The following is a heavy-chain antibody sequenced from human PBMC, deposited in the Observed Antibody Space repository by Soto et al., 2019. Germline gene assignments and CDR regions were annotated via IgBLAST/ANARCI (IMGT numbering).Heavy chain of an antibody. Sequence: PGESLKISCRTSGYRFTSYWIAWVRQMPGKGLEWMGIIFPSDSDTRYSPSFQGQVTISAYRSTSTVFLQWASLKASDTAVYFCARKDKSGYFNWFDPWGQGTLVTVSS. V-gene: IGHV5-51*01. CDR3: ARKDKSGYFNWFDP. D-gene: IGHD3-22*01. J-gene: IGHJ5*02. CDR2: IFPSDSDT. CDR1: GYRFTSYW.